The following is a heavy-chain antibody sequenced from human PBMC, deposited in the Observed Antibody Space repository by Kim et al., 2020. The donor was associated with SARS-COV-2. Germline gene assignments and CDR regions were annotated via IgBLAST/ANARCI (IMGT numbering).Heavy chain of an antibody. J-gene: IGHJ6*02. Sequence: AQKFQGRVTMTRDTSTSTVYMEVYSLRSEDTAVYYCARDSYGSGYYYGMDVWGQGTTVTVSS. D-gene: IGHD3-10*01. CDR3: ARDSYGSGYYYGMDV. V-gene: IGHV1-46*01.